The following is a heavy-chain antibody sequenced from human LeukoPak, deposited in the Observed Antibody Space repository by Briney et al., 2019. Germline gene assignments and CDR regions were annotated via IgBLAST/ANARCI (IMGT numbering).Heavy chain of an antibody. CDR1: GFTFGDYL. CDR2: ISGGTT. J-gene: IGHJ4*02. D-gene: IGHD6-19*01. Sequence: PGGSLRLSCTASGFTFGDYLMSWFRQAPGKGLEWIGSISGGTTEYAASVKGRFTISTDDSTSIAYLQMNSLTTEDTAVYYCSRGSGWLSVYWGQGTLVTVSS. CDR3: SRGSGWLSVY. V-gene: IGHV3-49*03.